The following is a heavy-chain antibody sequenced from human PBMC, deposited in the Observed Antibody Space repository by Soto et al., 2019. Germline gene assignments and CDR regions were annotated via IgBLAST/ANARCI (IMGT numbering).Heavy chain of an antibody. J-gene: IGHJ6*02. CDR3: GKGRSYYYYYGVDV. CDR1: GFTFSSYA. Sequence: GGSLRLSCAASGFTFSSYAMHWVRQAPGKGLEYVSAITSNGGNTDYASSVKGRFTISRDNSKSTLYLQMNSLRAEDTAVYYCGKGRSYYYYYGVDVWGQGTTVTVSS. D-gene: IGHD1-26*01. V-gene: IGHV3-64*04. CDR2: ITSNGGNT.